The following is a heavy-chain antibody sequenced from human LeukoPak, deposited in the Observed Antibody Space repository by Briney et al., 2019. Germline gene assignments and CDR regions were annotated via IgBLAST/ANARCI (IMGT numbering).Heavy chain of an antibody. D-gene: IGHD1-26*01. CDR3: ARVGATEGFDY. Sequence: PSETLSLTCTVSGGSISSYYWSWIRQPPGKGLEWIGYIYYSGSTNYNPSLKSRVTISVDTSKNQFSLKLSSVTAADTAVYYCARVGATEGFDYWGQGTLVTVSS. CDR2: IYYSGST. CDR1: GGSISSYY. J-gene: IGHJ4*02. V-gene: IGHV4-59*01.